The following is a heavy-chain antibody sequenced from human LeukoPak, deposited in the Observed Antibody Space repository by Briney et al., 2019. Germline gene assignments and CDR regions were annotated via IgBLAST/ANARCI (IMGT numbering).Heavy chain of an antibody. CDR1: GFTVSNNY. CDR3: ARERGLGYCSGGSCYRFARQTLTLNTYFDY. D-gene: IGHD2-15*01. CDR2: IYSGGST. V-gene: IGHV3-66*01. J-gene: IGHJ4*02. Sequence: PGGSLRLSCVVSGFTVSNNYMSWVRQAPRKGLEWVSLIYSGGSTYYADSVKGRFTISRDNSKNTVYLQMNSLRAEDTAVYYCARERGLGYCSGGSCYRFARQTLTLNTYFDYWGQGTLVTVSS.